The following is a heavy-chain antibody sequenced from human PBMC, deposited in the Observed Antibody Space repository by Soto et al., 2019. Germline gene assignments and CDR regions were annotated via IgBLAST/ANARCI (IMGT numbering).Heavy chain of an antibody. V-gene: IGHV1-18*01. Sequence: ASVKVSCKASGYTFTSYGISWVRQAPGQGLEWMGWISTYNGNTNYAQKLQGRVTMTTDTSTSTAYMELRSLRSDDTAVYYCARGGQWLVHPYTTLNWFDPWGQGTLVTVSS. CDR3: ARGGQWLVHPYTTLNWFDP. D-gene: IGHD6-19*01. J-gene: IGHJ5*02. CDR2: ISTYNGNT. CDR1: GYTFTSYG.